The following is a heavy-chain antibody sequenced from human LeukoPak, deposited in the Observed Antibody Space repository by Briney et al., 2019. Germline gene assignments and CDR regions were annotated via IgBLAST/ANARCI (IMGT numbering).Heavy chain of an antibody. CDR3: ARGQYDYVWGSYCFGY. CDR2: INHSGST. V-gene: IGHV4-34*01. CDR1: GGSFSGYY. Sequence: SETLSLTCAVYGGSFSGYYWSWIRQPPGKGLEWIGEINHSGSTNYNPSLKSRVTISVDTSKNQFSLKLSSVTAADTAVYYCARGQYDYVWGSYCFGYWGQGTLVTVSS. D-gene: IGHD3-16*02. J-gene: IGHJ4*02.